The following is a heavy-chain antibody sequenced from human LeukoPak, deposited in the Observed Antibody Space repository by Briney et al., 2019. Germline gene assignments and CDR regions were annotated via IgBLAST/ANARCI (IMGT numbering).Heavy chain of an antibody. V-gene: IGHV1-69*01. J-gene: IGHJ4*02. CDR1: GGTFSSYA. Sequence: GASVKVSCKASGGTFSSYAISWVRQAPGQGLEWMGGIIPIFGTANYAQKFQGRVTITADESTSTAYMELSSLRSEDTAVYYCARGSLLRCSSTSCYFDLGYWGQGTLVTVSS. CDR3: ARGSLLRCSSTSCYFDLGY. CDR2: IIPIFGTA. D-gene: IGHD2-2*01.